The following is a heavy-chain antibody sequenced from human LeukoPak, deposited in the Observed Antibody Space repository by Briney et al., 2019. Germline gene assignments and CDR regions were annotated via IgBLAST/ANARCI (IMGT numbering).Heavy chain of an antibody. V-gene: IGHV3-23*01. J-gene: IGHJ4*02. D-gene: IGHD5-24*01. CDR1: GGTFSSYA. Sequence: SCKASGGTFSSYAMSWVRQAPGKGLEWVSAISGSGGSTYYADSVKGRFTISRDNSKNTLYLQMNSLRAEDTAVYYCAKDGVGLQLPGDYWGQGTLVTVSS. CDR2: ISGSGGST. CDR3: AKDGVGLQLPGDY.